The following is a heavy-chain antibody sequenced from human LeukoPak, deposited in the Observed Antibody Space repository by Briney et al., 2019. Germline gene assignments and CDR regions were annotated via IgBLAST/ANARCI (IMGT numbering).Heavy chain of an antibody. V-gene: IGHV3-33*01. CDR3: TRLYRSGWYVP. CDR1: GFTFSSYG. D-gene: IGHD6-19*01. CDR2: IWYDGSQE. Sequence: GRSLRLSCGASGFTFSSYGMHWVRQAPGKGLEWVAVIWYDGSQEYYADSVKGRFTISRDNSKNVLYLQMSSLRVEDTAMYYCTRLYRSGWYVPWGQGTLVTVSS. J-gene: IGHJ5*02.